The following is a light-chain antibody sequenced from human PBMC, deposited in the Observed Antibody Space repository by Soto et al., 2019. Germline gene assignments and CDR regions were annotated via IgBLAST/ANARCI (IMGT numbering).Light chain of an antibody. V-gene: IGLV2-14*01. Sequence: QSALTQPASVSGSPGQSITISCTGTSSDVGGYNHVSWYQQHPGKAPKLMIYEVSNRPPGVSSRFSGSKSGNTASLTVSGLQADDESDYYCSSYTSNDAWVFGGGTKLTVL. CDR1: SSDVGGYNH. CDR2: EVS. J-gene: IGLJ3*02. CDR3: SSYTSNDAWV.